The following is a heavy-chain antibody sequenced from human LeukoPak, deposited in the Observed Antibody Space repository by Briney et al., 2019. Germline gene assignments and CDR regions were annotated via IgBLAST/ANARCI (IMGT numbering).Heavy chain of an antibody. Sequence: ASVKVSCKASGYTFTSYGISWVRQAPGQGLEWMGWISAYNGNTNYAQKLQGRVTMTTDTSTSTAYMELRSLRSDDTAVYYCARAQDIVVVPAAQPYYYYGMDVWGQGTTVTVSS. CDR2: ISAYNGNT. D-gene: IGHD2-2*01. V-gene: IGHV1-18*01. CDR3: ARAQDIVVVPAAQPYYYYGMDV. J-gene: IGHJ6*02. CDR1: GYTFTSYG.